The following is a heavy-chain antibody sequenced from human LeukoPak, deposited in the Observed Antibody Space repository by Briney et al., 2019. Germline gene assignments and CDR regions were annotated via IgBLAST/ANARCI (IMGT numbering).Heavy chain of an antibody. D-gene: IGHD3-9*01. V-gene: IGHV3-23*01. CDR3: AKVAPDPAVYDILTGSHYYYYYGMDV. CDR1: GFTFSSYA. Sequence: GGSLRLSCAASGFTFSSYAMSWVRQAPGKGLEWVSAISGSGGSTYYADSVKGRFTISRDNSKNTLYLQMNSLRAEDTAVYYCAKVAPDPAVYDILTGSHYYYYYGMDVWGQGTTVTVSS. J-gene: IGHJ6*02. CDR2: ISGSGGST.